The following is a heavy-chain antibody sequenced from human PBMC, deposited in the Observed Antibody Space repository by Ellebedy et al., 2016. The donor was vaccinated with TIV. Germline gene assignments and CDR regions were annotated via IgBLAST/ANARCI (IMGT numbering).Heavy chain of an antibody. V-gene: IGHV4-4*07. D-gene: IGHD2-15*01. Sequence: GSLRLSCTVSGGSVSGYYWSWIRQPAGKGLEWIGRIYTSGSTNYNPSLKSRVTMSVDTSKNQFSLKLSSVTAADTAVYYCARDVVCSGGSCYPNWFDPWGQGTLVTVSS. J-gene: IGHJ5*02. CDR2: IYTSGST. CDR1: GGSVSGYY. CDR3: ARDVVCSGGSCYPNWFDP.